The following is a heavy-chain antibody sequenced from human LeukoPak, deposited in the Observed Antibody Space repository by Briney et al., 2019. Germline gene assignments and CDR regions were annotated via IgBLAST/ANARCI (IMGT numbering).Heavy chain of an antibody. CDR2: INPNSGGT. J-gene: IGHJ4*02. Sequence: SESVSRTATGSAFTGYFMHWGRQAPRHGHEWMGWINPNSGGTNYAQKLQGSVTMTRDTSISTVYVELSRLRSDDTAVYYCARGSYYHPEYWGQGTLVTVSS. D-gene: IGHD1-26*01. CDR1: GSAFTGYF. CDR3: ARGSYYHPEY. V-gene: IGHV1-2*02.